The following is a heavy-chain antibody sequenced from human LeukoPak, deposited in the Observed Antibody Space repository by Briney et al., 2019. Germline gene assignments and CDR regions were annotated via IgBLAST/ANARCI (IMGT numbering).Heavy chain of an antibody. CDR1: GYTFTGYY. D-gene: IGHD3-22*01. V-gene: IGHV1-2*02. J-gene: IGHJ3*02. CDR3: ARERRITMIVVALKGDDAFDI. CDR2: INPNSGGT. Sequence: PGASVKVSCKASGYTFTGYYMHWVRQAPGQGLEWMGWINPNSGGTNYAQKFQGRVTMTRDTSISTAYMELSRLRSDDTAVYYCARERRITMIVVALKGDDAFDIWGQGTMVTVSS.